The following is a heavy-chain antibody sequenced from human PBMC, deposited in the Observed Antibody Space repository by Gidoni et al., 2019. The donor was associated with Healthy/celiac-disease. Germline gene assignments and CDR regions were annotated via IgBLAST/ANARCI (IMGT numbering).Heavy chain of an antibody. V-gene: IGHV4-4*02. J-gene: IGHJ4*02. CDR3: ARAPERITIFGVVILRYYFDY. CDR2: IYHSGST. CDR1: GGSIRSSHR. Sequence: QVQLQESGPGLVKPSGTLSLTCAVSGGSIRSSHRWSWVRQPPGKGLEWLGEIYHSGSTNYNPSLKSRVTISVDKSKNQFSLKLSSVTAADTAVYYCARAPERITIFGVVILRYYFDYWGQGTLVTVSS. D-gene: IGHD3-3*01.